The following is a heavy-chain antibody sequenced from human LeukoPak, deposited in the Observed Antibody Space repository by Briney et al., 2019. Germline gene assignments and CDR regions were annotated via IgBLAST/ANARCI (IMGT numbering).Heavy chain of an antibody. D-gene: IGHD1-26*01. Sequence: SGGSLRLSCAASAFTFSSYAMSWVRQAPGKGLEWVSAISGSGGSTFYADSVKGRFTISRDNSKNTLYLQMNSLRAEDTAVYYCAKGSRYVVGATAYFDYWGQGTLVTVSS. CDR2: ISGSGGST. V-gene: IGHV3-23*01. CDR1: AFTFSSYA. J-gene: IGHJ4*02. CDR3: AKGSRYVVGATAYFDY.